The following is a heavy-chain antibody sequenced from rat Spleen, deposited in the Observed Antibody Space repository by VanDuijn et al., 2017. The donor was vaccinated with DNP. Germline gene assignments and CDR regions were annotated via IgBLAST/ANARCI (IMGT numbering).Heavy chain of an antibody. CDR3: TTEAADY. CDR2: IRYDGTTT. J-gene: IGHJ2*01. Sequence: EVQLVESGGGLVQPGGSLKLSCVVSGFIFSDYDMAWVRQAPKKGLEWVAAIRYDGTTTFYRDSVKGRFTISRDNAKSTLYLQMDSLRSEDTATYYCTTEAADYWGQGVMVTVSS. V-gene: IGHV5-20*01. CDR1: GFIFSDYD.